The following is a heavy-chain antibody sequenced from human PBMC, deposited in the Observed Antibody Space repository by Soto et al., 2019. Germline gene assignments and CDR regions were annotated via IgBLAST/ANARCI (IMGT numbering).Heavy chain of an antibody. CDR3: ARRTSGWYLDY. Sequence: EVQLLESGGGLVQPGGSLRLSCAASAFTFSSYAMSWVRQAPGKGLEWVSVISGSGGSTYYADSVKGRFTISRDNSKNTLYLQMNSLRAEDTAVYYCARRTSGWYLDYWGQGTLVTVSS. V-gene: IGHV3-23*01. CDR1: AFTFSSYA. D-gene: IGHD6-19*01. CDR2: ISGSGGST. J-gene: IGHJ4*02.